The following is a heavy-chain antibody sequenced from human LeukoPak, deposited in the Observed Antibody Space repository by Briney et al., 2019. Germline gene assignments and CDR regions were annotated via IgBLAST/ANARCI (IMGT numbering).Heavy chain of an antibody. D-gene: IGHD5-18*01. CDR3: ARLYVDTAMVDFDY. J-gene: IGHJ4*02. CDR2: IIRIFGTA. CDR1: GGTFSSYA. V-gene: IGHV1-69*06. Sequence: SVKVSCKASGGTFSSYAISWVRQAPGQGLEWMGGIIRIFGTANYAQKFQGSVTITADKSTSTDYMELSSLRSEDTDVYYCARLYVDTAMVDFDYWGQGTLVTVSS.